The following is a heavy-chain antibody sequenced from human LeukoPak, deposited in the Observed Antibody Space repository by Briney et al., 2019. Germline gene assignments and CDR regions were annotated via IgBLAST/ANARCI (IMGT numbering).Heavy chain of an antibody. CDR2: IYYSGST. J-gene: IGHJ6*02. CDR1: GGPISSYY. V-gene: IGHV4-59*01. CDR3: ARGAVAGTLYYGMDV. Sequence: SETLSLTCTVSGGPISSYYWSWIRQPPGKGLEWIGYIYYSGSTNYNPSLKSRVTISVDTSKNQFSLKVRPVTAADTAGYYCARGAVAGTLYYGMDVWGQGTTVTVSS. D-gene: IGHD6-19*01.